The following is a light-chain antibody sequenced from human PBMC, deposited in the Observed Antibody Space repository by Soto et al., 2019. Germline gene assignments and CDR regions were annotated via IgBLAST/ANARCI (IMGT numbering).Light chain of an antibody. V-gene: IGLV2-14*03. CDR3: SSYTSSRIVV. J-gene: IGLJ2*01. Sequence: QSVLTQPASVSGSPGQSITISCTGTSSDVGGYNYVSWYQQHPGKAPKLMIYDVSNRLSGVSNRFSGSKSGNTASLTISGLQAEDEADYYCSSYTSSRIVVFCGVTKLTVL. CDR1: SSDVGGYNY. CDR2: DVS.